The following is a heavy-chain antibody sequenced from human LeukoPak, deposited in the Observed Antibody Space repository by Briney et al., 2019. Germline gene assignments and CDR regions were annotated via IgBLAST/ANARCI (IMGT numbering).Heavy chain of an antibody. J-gene: IGHJ5*02. CDR1: GYTFTGYY. CDR3: FIVVVVDGPQFDP. Sequence: ASVKLSCKASGYTFTGYYMHWVRQAPGQGLEWMGWINPNSGGTNYAQKFQGRVTMTRDTSISTAYMELSRLRSDDTAVYYCFIVVVVDGPQFDPWGQGTLVTVSS. V-gene: IGHV1-2*02. CDR2: INPNSGGT. D-gene: IGHD2-15*01.